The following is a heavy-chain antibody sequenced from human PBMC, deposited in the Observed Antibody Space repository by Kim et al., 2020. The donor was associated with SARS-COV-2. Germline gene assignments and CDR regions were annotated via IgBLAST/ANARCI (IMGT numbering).Heavy chain of an antibody. CDR2: ISSSGSTI. V-gene: IGHV3-11*01. CDR3: AREGCGSTSCYLFDS. D-gene: IGHD2-2*01. CDR1: GLTFSDYY. Sequence: GGSLRLSCVASGLTFSDYYMSWIRQAPGKGLEWFAYISSSGSTIYYADSVKGRFTVSRDNAQKSLYLQMNSLRAEDTAVYYCAREGCGSTSCYLFDSWGQGTLVTVSS. J-gene: IGHJ4*02.